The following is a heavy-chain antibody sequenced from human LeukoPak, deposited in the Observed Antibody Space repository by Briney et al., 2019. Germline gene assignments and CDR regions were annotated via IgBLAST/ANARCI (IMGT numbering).Heavy chain of an antibody. V-gene: IGHV1-2*02. J-gene: IGHJ4*02. CDR1: GGTFSSYA. Sequence: ASVKVSCKASGGTFSSYAINWVRQAPGQGLEWMGWVNPTSGGTNYAQKFQGRVTMTRDTSISTAYMELSRLRSDDTAVYYCARVVVRDANNYKDYWGQGTLVTVSS. CDR3: ARVVVRDANNYKDY. D-gene: IGHD5-24*01. CDR2: VNPTSGGT.